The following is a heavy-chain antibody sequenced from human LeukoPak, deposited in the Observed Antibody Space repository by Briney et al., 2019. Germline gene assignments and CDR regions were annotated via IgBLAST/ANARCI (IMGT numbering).Heavy chain of an antibody. Sequence: SETLSLTCAVYGGSFSGYYWSWIRQPPGKGLEWIGEINHSGSTNYDPSLKSRVTISVDTSRNQFSLKLSSVTAADTAVYYCARGRRSSTSCLGPWGQGTLVTVSS. CDR2: INHSGST. D-gene: IGHD2-2*01. J-gene: IGHJ5*02. CDR1: GGSFSGYY. V-gene: IGHV4-34*01. CDR3: ARGRRSSTSCLGP.